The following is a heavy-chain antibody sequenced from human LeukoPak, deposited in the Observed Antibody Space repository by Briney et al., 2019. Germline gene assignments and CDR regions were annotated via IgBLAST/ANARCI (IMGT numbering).Heavy chain of an antibody. CDR1: GFTFSDYA. D-gene: IGHD1-26*01. CDR2: ISGSGGNT. V-gene: IGHV3-23*01. CDR3: AKDLRSGSYYYSFDY. J-gene: IGHJ4*02. Sequence: PGGSLRLPCAASGFTFSDYAMSWVRQAPGKGLEWVSSISGSGGNTYYADSVKGRFTISRDNSKNTLYLQMNSLRAEDTAVYYCAKDLRSGSYYYSFDYWGQGTLVTVSS.